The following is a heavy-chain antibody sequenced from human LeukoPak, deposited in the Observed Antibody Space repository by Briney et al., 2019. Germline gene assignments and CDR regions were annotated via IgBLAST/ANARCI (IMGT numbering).Heavy chain of an antibody. CDR3: AKGSYYETYYYYYGMDV. CDR2: RSGCGGSR. CDR1: VFTLSSYA. J-gene: IGHJ6*02. V-gene: IGHV3-23*01. D-gene: IGHD3-10*01. Sequence: GGSLRLSCTASVFTLSSYAMIGLRPAPRKGLEWVSSRSGCGGSRYYADSLKGRFTISRDNSKNTLYLQMNSLRAEDTAVYYCAKGSYYETYYYYYGMDVWGQGTTVTVSS.